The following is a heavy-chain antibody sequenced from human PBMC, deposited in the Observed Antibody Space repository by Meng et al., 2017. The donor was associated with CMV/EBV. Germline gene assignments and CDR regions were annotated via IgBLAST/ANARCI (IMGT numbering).Heavy chain of an antibody. CDR1: NESISNSNR. CDR2: VYYSGSA. V-gene: IGHV4-4*02. J-gene: IGHJ4*02. CDR3: ARSVAGNIDY. D-gene: IGHD6-13*01. Sequence: SETLSLTCAVSNESISNSNRWTWVRQPPGKGLEWIGEVYYSGSANYNPSLKSRVTMSVDKSKNQFSLNLSSVTAADTAVYYCARSVAGNIDYWGQGTLVTVSS.